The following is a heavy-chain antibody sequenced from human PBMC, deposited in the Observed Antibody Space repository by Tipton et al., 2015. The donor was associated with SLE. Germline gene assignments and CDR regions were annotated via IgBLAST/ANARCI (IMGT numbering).Heavy chain of an antibody. CDR3: ARDRISRDAFDI. Sequence: LRLSCTVSGGSISSYYWSWIRQPPGKGLEWIGYIYYSGSTNYNPSLKSRVTISVDRSSNQFSLKLSSVTAADTAVYYCARDRISRDAFDIWGQGTMVTVSS. D-gene: IGHD2/OR15-2a*01. CDR2: IYYSGST. J-gene: IGHJ3*02. V-gene: IGHV4-59*01. CDR1: GGSISSYY.